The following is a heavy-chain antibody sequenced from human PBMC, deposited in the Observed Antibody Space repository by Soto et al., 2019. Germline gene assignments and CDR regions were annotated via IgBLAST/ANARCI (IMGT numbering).Heavy chain of an antibody. J-gene: IGHJ5*02. V-gene: IGHV4-59*01. Sequence: SETLSLTCTVSGGSISSYYWSWIRQPPGKGLEWIGYIYYSGSTNYNPSLKSRVTISVDTSKNQFSLKLSSVTAADTAVYYCARDGGPLGYCSGGSCYSGMAWFDPWGQGTLVTVSS. CDR1: GGSISSYY. D-gene: IGHD2-15*01. CDR3: ARDGGPLGYCSGGSCYSGMAWFDP. CDR2: IYYSGST.